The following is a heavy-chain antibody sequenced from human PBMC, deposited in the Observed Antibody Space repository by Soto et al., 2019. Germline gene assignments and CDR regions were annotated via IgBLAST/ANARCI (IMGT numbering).Heavy chain of an antibody. CDR1: GFSLSTSGVG. D-gene: IGHD5-18*01. CDR3: AHLPWKQLWPRAPVVY. Sequence: SGPTLVNPTQTLTLTCTFSGFSLSTSGVGVGWIRQPPGKALEWLGIIYWDDDKRYRPSLKGRLTINKNTSKNQLVLTITKINPVDTATYYCAHLPWKQLWPRAPVVYWGQGTPVTVSS. CDR2: IYWDDDK. V-gene: IGHV2-5*02. J-gene: IGHJ4*02.